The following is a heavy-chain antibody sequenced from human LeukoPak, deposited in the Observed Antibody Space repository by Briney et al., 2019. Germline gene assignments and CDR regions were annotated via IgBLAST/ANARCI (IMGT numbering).Heavy chain of an antibody. Sequence: SETLSLTCAVHGGSFSGYYWSWIRQPPGKGLEWIGEINHSGSTNYNPSLKSRVTISVDTSKNQFSLKLSSVPAADTAVYYCARVACSGWCRDPTVRNRAGLDWGQGTLVTVSS. CDR3: ARVACSGWCRDPTVRNRAGLD. V-gene: IGHV4-34*01. J-gene: IGHJ4*02. CDR1: GGSFSGYY. D-gene: IGHD6-19*01. CDR2: INHSGST.